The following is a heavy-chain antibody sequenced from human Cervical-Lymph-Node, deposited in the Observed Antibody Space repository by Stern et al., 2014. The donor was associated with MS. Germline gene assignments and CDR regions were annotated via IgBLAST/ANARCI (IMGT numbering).Heavy chain of an antibody. CDR1: GGSISSSNW. Sequence: QLQLQESGPGLVKPSGTLSLTCAVSGGSISSSNWWSWVRQPPGKGLEWXGEIYHRGSTNYTPSLKSRVTISVDKSKNQFSLKLSSGTAADTAVYYCARSVGDPDGYNSSYYFDYWGQGTLVTVSS. D-gene: IGHD5-24*01. CDR2: IYHRGST. J-gene: IGHJ4*02. V-gene: IGHV4-4*02. CDR3: ARSVGDPDGYNSSYYFDY.